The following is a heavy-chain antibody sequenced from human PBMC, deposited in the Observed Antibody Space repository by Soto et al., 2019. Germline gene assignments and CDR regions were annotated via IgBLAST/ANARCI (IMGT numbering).Heavy chain of an antibody. CDR2: IWYDGSNK. Sequence: GGSLRLSCAASGFTFSSYGMHWVRQAPGKGLEWVAVIWYDGSNKYYADSVKGRFTISRDNSKNTLYLQMNSLRAEDTAVYYCARDQRKITIFGVVTEEYYFDYWGQGTLVTVSS. V-gene: IGHV3-33*01. CDR1: GFTFSSYG. D-gene: IGHD3-3*01. CDR3: ARDQRKITIFGVVTEEYYFDY. J-gene: IGHJ4*02.